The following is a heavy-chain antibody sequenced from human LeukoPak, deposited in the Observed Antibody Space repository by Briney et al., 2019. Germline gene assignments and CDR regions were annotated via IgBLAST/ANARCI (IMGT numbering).Heavy chain of an antibody. CDR3: ARDGGSYYFFDY. J-gene: IGHJ4*02. D-gene: IGHD1-26*01. CDR1: GYTFTSYD. Sequence: ASVKVSCKASGYTFTSYDINWVRQATGQGLEWMGWINPNSGGTNYAQKFQGRVTMTRDTSISTAYMELSRLRSDDTAVYYCARDGGSYYFFDYWGQGTLVTVSS. V-gene: IGHV1-2*02. CDR2: INPNSGGT.